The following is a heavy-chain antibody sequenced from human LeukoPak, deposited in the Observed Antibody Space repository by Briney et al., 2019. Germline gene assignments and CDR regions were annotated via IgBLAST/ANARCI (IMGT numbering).Heavy chain of an antibody. D-gene: IGHD6-13*01. CDR1: GGSFSSSDYY. J-gene: IGHJ4*02. Sequence: SETLSLTCTVSGGSFSSSDYYWGWIRQPPGKGLEWIGSIYYSGTTYYNPSLKSRVTISVDTSKNQFSLKLSSVTAADTAVYYCARGTGYSSSWYFIGIYYFDYWGQGTLVTVSS. CDR2: IYYSGTT. CDR3: ARGTGYSSSWYFIGIYYFDY. V-gene: IGHV4-39*07.